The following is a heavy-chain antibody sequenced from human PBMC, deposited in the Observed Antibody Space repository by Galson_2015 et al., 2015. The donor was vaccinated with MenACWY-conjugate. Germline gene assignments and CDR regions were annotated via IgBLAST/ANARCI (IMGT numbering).Heavy chain of an antibody. CDR1: GYTFSRYG. V-gene: IGHV1-18*01. J-gene: IGHJ4*02. Sequence: SVKVSCKASGYTFSRYGIHWARQVPGQGLEWMAWISGYNGKTEYAQRLQGRLTVTTDTPTSTVYMELKSLRSDDTAVYYCARVEGIDMFGGVLLDYWGPGTLVTVSS. CDR2: ISGYNGKT. D-gene: IGHD3-16*01. CDR3: ARVEGIDMFGGVLLDY.